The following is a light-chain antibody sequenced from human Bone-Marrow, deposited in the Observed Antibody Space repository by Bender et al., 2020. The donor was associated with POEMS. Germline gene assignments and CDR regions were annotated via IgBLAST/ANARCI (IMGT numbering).Light chain of an antibody. CDR3: QSYDSSLSGTLYL. CDR2: GNN. Sequence: QSVLTQPPSVSGAPGQRVTIACTGSRSNIGAGYDVNWYQVIPGSAPKLLIFGNNNRPSGVPDRFSGSKSGTSASLAITGLQADDEAEYYCQSYDSSLSGTLYLFGPGTKVSVL. J-gene: IGLJ1*01. CDR1: RSNIGAGYD. V-gene: IGLV1-40*01.